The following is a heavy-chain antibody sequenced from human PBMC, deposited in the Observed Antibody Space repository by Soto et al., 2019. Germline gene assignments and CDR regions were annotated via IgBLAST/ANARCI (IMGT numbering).Heavy chain of an antibody. CDR1: GGSISSGDYY. CDR3: PCNVGRVHWGY. V-gene: IGHV4-30-4*01. J-gene: IGHJ4*02. Sequence: SETLSLTCTVSGGSISSGDYYWSWIRQPPGKGLEWIGYLYESGSTYYNPSLKRRVTISVDTSKNKSSLTQGYGTAADTEVYYWPCNVGRVHWGYWGKGTLATVPS. CDR2: LYESGST. D-gene: IGHD7-27*01.